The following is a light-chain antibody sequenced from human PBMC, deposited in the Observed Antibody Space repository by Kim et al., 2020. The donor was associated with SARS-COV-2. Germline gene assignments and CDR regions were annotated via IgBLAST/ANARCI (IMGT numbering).Light chain of an antibody. V-gene: IGLV1-40*01. CDR3: QSYDKTLSGWI. CDR2: GNS. Sequence: RGTNSSTGGSTNIGADYDVKWYQNLPGTAPKHLIFGNSNRPSGVPDRFSASKSGTSASLAIIGLQAEDEGDYHCQSYDKTLSGWIFGGGTQLTVL. J-gene: IGLJ2*01. CDR1: STNIGADYD.